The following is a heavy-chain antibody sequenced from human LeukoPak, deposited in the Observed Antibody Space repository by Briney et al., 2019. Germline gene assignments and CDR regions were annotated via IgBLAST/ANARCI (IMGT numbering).Heavy chain of an antibody. CDR3: ARYPFDGYNYYFDY. CDR1: GGSISSYY. CDR2: IYYSGST. V-gene: IGHV4-59*01. J-gene: IGHJ4*02. Sequence: SETLSLTCTVSGGSISSYYWTWTRQPPGKGLEWIGYIYYSGSTNYNPSLRSRVSISVDTSKNQFSLKLSSVTATDTAVYYCARYPFDGYNYYFDYWGQGTLVTVSS. D-gene: IGHD5-24*01.